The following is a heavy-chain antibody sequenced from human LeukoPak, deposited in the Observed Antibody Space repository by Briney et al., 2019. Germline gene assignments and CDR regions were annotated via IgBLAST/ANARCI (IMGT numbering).Heavy chain of an antibody. CDR1: GGTFSSYA. CDR3: ARLPERSRGFDY. J-gene: IGHJ4*02. D-gene: IGHD1-1*01. V-gene: IGHV1-69*05. Sequence: ASVKVSCKASGGTFSSYAISWVRQAPGQGLEWMGGIIPIFGTANYAQKFQGRVTITTDESTSTAYMELSSLRSEDTAVYYCARLPERSRGFDYWGQGTLVTVSS. CDR2: IIPIFGTA.